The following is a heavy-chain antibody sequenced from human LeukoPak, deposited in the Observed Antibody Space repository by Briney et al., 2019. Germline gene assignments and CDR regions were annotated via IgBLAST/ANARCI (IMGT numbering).Heavy chain of an antibody. CDR1: GGSISSHF. D-gene: IGHD2-21*02. V-gene: IGHV4-4*07. CDR2: IYSTGST. J-gene: IGHJ4*02. Sequence: ETLSLTCTVSGGSISSHFWSWIRQPAGKGLEWIGRIYSTGSTDYNPSLKSRVTVSLDTSKNQFSLTLTSVTAADTAVYYCARDVALSYCGGDCLPDYWGQGILVTVSS. CDR3: ARDVALSYCGGDCLPDY.